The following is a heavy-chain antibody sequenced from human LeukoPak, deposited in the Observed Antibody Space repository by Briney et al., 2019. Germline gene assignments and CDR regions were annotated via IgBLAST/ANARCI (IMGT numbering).Heavy chain of an antibody. J-gene: IGHJ4*02. D-gene: IGHD3-22*01. CDR2: ISGDGGST. Sequence: GGSLRLSCAASGFTFDDYAMHWVRQAPGKGLEWVSLISGDGGSTYYADSVKGRFTISRDNSKNSLYLQMNSLRTEDTALYYCAKDIVYYDSSGYYDYWGQGTLVTVSS. CDR1: GFTFDDYA. V-gene: IGHV3-43*02. CDR3: AKDIVYYDSSGYYDY.